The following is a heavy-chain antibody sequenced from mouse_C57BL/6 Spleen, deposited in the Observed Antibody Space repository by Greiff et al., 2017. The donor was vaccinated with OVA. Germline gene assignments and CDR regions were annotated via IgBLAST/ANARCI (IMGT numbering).Heavy chain of an antibody. J-gene: IGHJ4*01. Sequence: QVQLQQPGAELVRPGSSVKLSCKASGYTFTSYWMDWVKQRPGQGLEWIGNIYPSDSETHYNQKFKDKATLTVDKSSSTAYMQLSSLTSEDSAVYYCARWDGYYAMDYWGQGTSVTVSS. CDR3: ARWDGYYAMDY. V-gene: IGHV1-61*01. D-gene: IGHD2-3*01. CDR1: GYTFTSYW. CDR2: IYPSDSET.